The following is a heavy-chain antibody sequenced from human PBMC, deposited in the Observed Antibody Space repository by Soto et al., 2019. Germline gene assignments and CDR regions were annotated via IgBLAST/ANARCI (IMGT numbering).Heavy chain of an antibody. CDR3: AREDQSYDILTGYYTEDAFDI. D-gene: IGHD3-9*01. Sequence: GGSLRLSCAASGFTFSSYEMNWVRQAPGKGLEWVSYISSSGSTIYYADSVKGRFTISRDNAKNSLYLQMNSLRAEDTAVYYCAREDQSYDILTGYYTEDAFDIWGQGTMVTVSS. V-gene: IGHV3-48*03. J-gene: IGHJ3*02. CDR1: GFTFSSYE. CDR2: ISSSGSTI.